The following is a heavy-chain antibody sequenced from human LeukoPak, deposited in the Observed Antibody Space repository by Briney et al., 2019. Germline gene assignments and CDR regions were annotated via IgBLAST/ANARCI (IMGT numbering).Heavy chain of an antibody. CDR3: ARVPYYYDTTGDPKDWYFDL. D-gene: IGHD3-22*01. Sequence: KPGGSLRLSCAASGFTFGNYNLIWVRQAPGKGLEWVSSISSSSSYIYYADSVKGRFSISRDNAKNSLYLQMNSLRAEDTAVYYCARVPYYYDTTGDPKDWYFDLWGRGTLVTVSS. V-gene: IGHV3-21*01. J-gene: IGHJ2*01. CDR1: GFTFGNYN. CDR2: ISSSSSYI.